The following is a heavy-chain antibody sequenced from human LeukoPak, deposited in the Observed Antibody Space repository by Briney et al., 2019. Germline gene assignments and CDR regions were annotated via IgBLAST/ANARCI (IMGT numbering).Heavy chain of an antibody. Sequence: SETLSLTCTVSGGSISSYYWSWIWQPPGKGLEWIGYIYYSGSTNYNPSLKSRVTISVDTSKNQFSLKLSSVTAADTAVYYCARVTITAMVTAAHYYMDVWGKGTTVTVSS. CDR1: GGSISSYY. J-gene: IGHJ6*03. V-gene: IGHV4-59*01. CDR2: IYYSGST. D-gene: IGHD5-18*01. CDR3: ARVTITAMVTAAHYYMDV.